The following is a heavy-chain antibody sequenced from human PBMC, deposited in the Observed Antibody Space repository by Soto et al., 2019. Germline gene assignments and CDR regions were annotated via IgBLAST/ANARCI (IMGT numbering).Heavy chain of an antibody. CDR3: AREVTEWELLSPVAFDI. J-gene: IGHJ3*02. V-gene: IGHV3-74*01. CDR1: GFTFSSYW. CDR2: ISSDGSST. D-gene: IGHD1-26*01. Sequence: EVQLVESGGGLVQPGGSLRLSCAASGFTFSSYWMHWVRQAPGKGLVWVSRISSDGSSTSYADSVKGRFTISRDNAKNTLYLQMNSLRAEDTAVYYCAREVTEWELLSPVAFDIWGQGTMVTVSS.